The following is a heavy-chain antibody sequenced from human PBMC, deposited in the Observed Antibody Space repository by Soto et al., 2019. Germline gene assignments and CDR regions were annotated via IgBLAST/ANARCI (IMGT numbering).Heavy chain of an antibody. CDR2: ISAYNGNT. J-gene: IGHJ5*02. D-gene: IGHD3-10*01. CDR1: GYTFTSYG. Sequence: QVQLVQSGAEVKKPGASVKVSCKASGYTFTSYGISWVRQAPGQGLEWMGWISAYNGNTNYAQKLQVRFTMTTDTSTSTAYMELRSLRSDDTAVYYCARDPLEYYYRSGRPNPPYHWGQGTLVTVSS. V-gene: IGHV1-18*01. CDR3: ARDPLEYYYRSGRPNPPYH.